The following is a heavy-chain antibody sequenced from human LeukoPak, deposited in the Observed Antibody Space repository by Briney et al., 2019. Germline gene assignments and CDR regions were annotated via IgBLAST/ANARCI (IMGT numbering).Heavy chain of an antibody. Sequence: GGSLRLSCAASGFTFSSYAMSWVRQAPGKGLEWVSHISGSGSTIYYAGSVKGRFTIYRDNSKNTLYLQMNSLRGEYMGVCECVAYSSRWPGIATASPYYVAYWGQGALVTASS. CDR2: ISGSGSTI. CDR1: GFTFSSYA. CDR3: VAYSSRWPGIATASPYYVAY. V-gene: IGHV3-23*01. J-gene: IGHJ4*02. D-gene: IGHD6-13*01.